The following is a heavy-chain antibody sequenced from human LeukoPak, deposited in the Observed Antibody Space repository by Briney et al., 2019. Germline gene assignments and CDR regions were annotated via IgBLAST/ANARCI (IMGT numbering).Heavy chain of an antibody. Sequence: ASVKVSCKVSGHTLTALPMHWVRQAPGKGLEWMGSFDPHDAETIYAQNFQGRVTMTEDTSTNTAFMELTSLRSEDTAVYYCAAFDDSWSGYFSSATYYYYVDVWGGGTTVTVSS. D-gene: IGHD3-3*01. CDR2: FDPHDAET. CDR1: GHTLTALP. V-gene: IGHV1-24*01. J-gene: IGHJ6*03. CDR3: AAFDDSWSGYFSSATYYYYVDV.